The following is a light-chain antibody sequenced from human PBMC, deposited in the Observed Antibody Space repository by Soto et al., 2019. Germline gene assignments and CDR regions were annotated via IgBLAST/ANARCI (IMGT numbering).Light chain of an antibody. CDR2: EDR. Sequence: QSVLTQPASASGTPGEWVTISCSGSTSDVGGYNLVSWYQQHPGTAPKLMVYEDRRRPSGVSYRFSGSKSGSSASLTISGLQAEDEADYFCSSYANNRNQDVFGTGTKLTVL. CDR3: SSYANNRNQDV. V-gene: IGLV2-14*01. J-gene: IGLJ1*01. CDR1: TSDVGGYNL.